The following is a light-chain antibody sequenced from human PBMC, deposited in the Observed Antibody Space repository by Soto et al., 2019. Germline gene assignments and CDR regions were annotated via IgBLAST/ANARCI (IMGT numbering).Light chain of an antibody. J-gene: IGLJ2*01. CDR1: SSNIGSNY. V-gene: IGLV1-47*01. Sequence: QSALTQPPSASGTPGQRVTISCSGSSSNIGSNYVYWYQQLPGTAPKLLIYRNNQRPSGVPDRFSGSKSGTSASLVISGLRSEDEADYYCAAWDDSLSAVVFGGGTKVTVL. CDR2: RNN. CDR3: AAWDDSLSAVV.